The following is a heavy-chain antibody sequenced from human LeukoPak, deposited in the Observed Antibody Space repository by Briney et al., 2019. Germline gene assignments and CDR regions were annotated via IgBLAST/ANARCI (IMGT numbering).Heavy chain of an antibody. D-gene: IGHD1-7*01. Sequence: GESLRLSCAASGFSFSSYAMSWVRQAPGKGLEWVSVIGTIPGITYYTESVKGRFTISRDNSKNTVYLQMNNLRADDTALYYCAKAADTNYFRYGDYWGQGTLVTVSS. CDR3: AKAADTNYFRYGDY. V-gene: IGHV3-23*01. J-gene: IGHJ4*02. CDR1: GFSFSSYA. CDR2: IGTIPGIT.